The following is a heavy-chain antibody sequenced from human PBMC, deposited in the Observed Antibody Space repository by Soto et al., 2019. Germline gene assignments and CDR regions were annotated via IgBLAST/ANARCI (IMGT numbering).Heavy chain of an antibody. J-gene: IGHJ6*02. D-gene: IGHD2-15*01. CDR3: ARHGFVAAAPLWGYYYAKDV. CDR2: VYPGDSET. CDR1: AHKSGRAS. V-gene: IGHV5-51*01. Sequence: GALLKITSHAVAHKSGRASIGWVRQMPGKGLEWMGIVYPGDSETRYRPSFQGQVTISDDKSTNTAYLQGTSLKASDTAMYYCARHGFVAAAPLWGYYYAKDVWGQGTTVTVSS.